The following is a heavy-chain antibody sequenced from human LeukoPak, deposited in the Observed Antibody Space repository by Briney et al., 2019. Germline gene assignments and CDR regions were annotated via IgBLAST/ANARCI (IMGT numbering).Heavy chain of an antibody. J-gene: IGHJ4*02. CDR3: ARGAIYGDQGY. D-gene: IGHD3-3*01. Sequence: GGSLRLSCAASGLTVTNNYMSWVRQAPGKGLEWVSVIYSGGGTYYTDSVKGRFSISRDNSKNTLYLQMNSLRAEDTAVYYCARGAIYGDQGYWGQGTLVTVSS. V-gene: IGHV3-53*01. CDR2: IYSGGGT. CDR1: GLTVTNNY.